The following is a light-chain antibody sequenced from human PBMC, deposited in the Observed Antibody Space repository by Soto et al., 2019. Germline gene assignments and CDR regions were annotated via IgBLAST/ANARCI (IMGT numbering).Light chain of an antibody. V-gene: IGLV2-23*01. J-gene: IGLJ3*02. CDR2: EGT. CDR3: CSYAGNTTWV. CDR1: SSDVGSYNL. Sequence: QSALTQPASVSGSPGQSITTSCTGTSSDVGSYNLVSWYQHHPGKAPKLIIYEGTKRPSGVSNRFSGSKSGNTASLTISGLQTEDEADYYCCSYAGNTTWVFGGGTKLTVL.